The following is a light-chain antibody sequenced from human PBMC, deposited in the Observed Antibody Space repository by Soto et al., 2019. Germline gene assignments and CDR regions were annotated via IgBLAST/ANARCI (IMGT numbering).Light chain of an antibody. J-gene: IGKJ1*01. CDR1: QSFSSSS. V-gene: IGKV3-20*01. CDR2: RAS. CDR3: QHYGSSSWS. Sequence: EIVVTQSPGTLSLSPGERATLFCRASQSFSSSSLAWYQQKPGQAPRLLIFRASSRATGTPDRFTGSGSGTDFTLTISRLEPEDFAVYYCQHYGSSSWSFGQGTRWIS.